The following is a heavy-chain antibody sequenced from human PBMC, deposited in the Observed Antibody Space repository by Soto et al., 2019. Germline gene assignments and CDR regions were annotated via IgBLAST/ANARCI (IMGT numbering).Heavy chain of an antibody. D-gene: IGHD3-22*01. CDR1: GGTFSSYA. J-gene: IGHJ1*01. V-gene: IGHV1-69*06. Sequence: SVKVSCKAPGGTFSSYAISWVRQAPGQGLEWMGGIIPIFGTANYAQKFQGRVTITADKSTSTAYMELSSLRSEDTAVYYCARGRPYYYDSSGQEYFQHWGQGTLVTVSS. CDR3: ARGRPYYYDSSGQEYFQH. CDR2: IIPIFGTA.